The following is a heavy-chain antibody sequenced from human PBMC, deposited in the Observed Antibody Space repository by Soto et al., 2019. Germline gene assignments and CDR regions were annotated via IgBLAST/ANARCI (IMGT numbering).Heavy chain of an antibody. Sequence: LRLSCAAPGFTFSSYGMHWVRQAPGKGLEWVAGISYDGSNKYYADSVKGRFTISRDNSKNTLYLQMNSLRAEDTAVYYCAGDQSRFSAGPYYYYGMDVWGQGPRATV. D-gene: IGHD6-13*01. J-gene: IGHJ6*02. CDR3: AGDQSRFSAGPYYYYGMDV. V-gene: IGHV3-30*03. CDR2: ISYDGSNK. CDR1: GFTFSSYG.